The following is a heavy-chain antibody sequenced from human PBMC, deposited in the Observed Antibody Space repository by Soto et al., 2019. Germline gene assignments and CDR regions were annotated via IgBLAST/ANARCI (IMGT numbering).Heavy chain of an antibody. CDR2: IRSKANSYAT. Sequence: GGSLRLSCAASGFTFSGSAMHWVRQASGKGLEWVGRIRSKANSYATAYAASVKGRFTISRDDSKNTAYLQMNSLKTEDTAVYYCTLYKGNDYGDYTYAFDIWGQGTMVTVSS. D-gene: IGHD4-17*01. CDR1: GFTFSGSA. V-gene: IGHV3-73*01. CDR3: TLYKGNDYGDYTYAFDI. J-gene: IGHJ3*02.